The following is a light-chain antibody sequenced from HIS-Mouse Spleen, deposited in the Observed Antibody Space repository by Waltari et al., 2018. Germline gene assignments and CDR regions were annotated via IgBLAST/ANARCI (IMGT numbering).Light chain of an antibody. V-gene: IGLV3-10*01. CDR2: EDS. J-gene: IGLJ2*01. CDR3: YSTDSSGNHRV. Sequence: SYELTQPPSVSVSPGQTARITCPWDALPKQFSYWYQQKSGQAPVLVIYEDSKRPSGIPERFSGSSSGTMATLTISGAQVEDEADYYCYSTDSSGNHRVFGGGTKLTVL. CDR1: ALPKQF.